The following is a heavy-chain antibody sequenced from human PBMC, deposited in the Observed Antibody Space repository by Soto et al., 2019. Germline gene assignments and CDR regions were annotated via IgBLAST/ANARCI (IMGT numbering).Heavy chain of an antibody. V-gene: IGHV4-30-4*01. CDR2: VYYTGST. Sequence: QVQLQESGPGLVKPSQTLSLTCTVSGGSISSTDYYLSWIRQSPGKGLEWIGYVYYTGSTYYTPSLRSRVSRSVDTSKNQFSLKLSSVTAADTAVYFCASVRTIMILDFWGQGTLVTVSS. J-gene: IGHJ4*02. CDR1: GGSISSTDYY. D-gene: IGHD3-16*01. CDR3: ASVRTIMILDF.